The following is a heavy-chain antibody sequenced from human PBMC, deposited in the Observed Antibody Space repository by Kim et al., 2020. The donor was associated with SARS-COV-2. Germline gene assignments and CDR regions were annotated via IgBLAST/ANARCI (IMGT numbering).Heavy chain of an antibody. D-gene: IGHD6-19*01. J-gene: IGHJ4*02. V-gene: IGHV3-23*01. CDR3: AKLSSGWYEGDLDY. Sequence: ADSVKGRFTISRDNSKNTLYLQMNSLRAEDTAVYYCAKLSSGWYEGDLDYWGQGTLVTVSS.